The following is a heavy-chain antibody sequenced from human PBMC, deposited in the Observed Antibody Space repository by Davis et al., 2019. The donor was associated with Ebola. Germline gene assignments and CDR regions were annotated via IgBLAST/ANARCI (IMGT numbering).Heavy chain of an antibody. V-gene: IGHV3-23*01. D-gene: IGHD3-22*01. Sequence: GESLKISCAASGFTFSSYAMSWVRQAPGKGLEWVSAISGSGGSTYYADSVKGRFTISRDNSKNTLYLQMNSLRAEDTAVYYCAKSGIGSSGYTYYFDYWGQGTLVTVSS. CDR1: GFTFSSYA. J-gene: IGHJ4*02. CDR3: AKSGIGSSGYTYYFDY. CDR2: ISGSGGST.